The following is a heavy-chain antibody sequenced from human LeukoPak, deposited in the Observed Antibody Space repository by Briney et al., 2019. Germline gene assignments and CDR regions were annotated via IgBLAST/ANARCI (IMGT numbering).Heavy chain of an antibody. CDR1: GGSISSYY. V-gene: IGHV4-59*01. Sequence: SETLSLTCTVSGGSISSYYWSWIRQPPGKGLEWVGYIYCSGSTHYNPSLKSRVTISVDTSKKQFSLKMTSVTAADTAVYYCARDMGSVAGHDYWGQGTLVTVSS. CDR2: IYCSGST. J-gene: IGHJ4*02. CDR3: ARDMGSVAGHDY. D-gene: IGHD6-13*01.